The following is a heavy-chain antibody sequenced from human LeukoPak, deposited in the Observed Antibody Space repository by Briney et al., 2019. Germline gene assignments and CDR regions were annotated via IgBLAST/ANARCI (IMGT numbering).Heavy chain of an antibody. D-gene: IGHD2-15*01. Sequence: SETLSLTCTVSGGSLSSSSNYWGWIRQPPGKGLEGMGRIYYSGSTYYNPSLKSRVTISVDTSKNQFSLKLSSVPAADTAVYYCARALPHGYCIGGSCFSWFDPWGQGTLVTVSS. CDR1: GGSLSSSSNY. J-gene: IGHJ5*02. V-gene: IGHV4-39*07. CDR3: ARALPHGYCIGGSCFSWFDP. CDR2: IYYSGST.